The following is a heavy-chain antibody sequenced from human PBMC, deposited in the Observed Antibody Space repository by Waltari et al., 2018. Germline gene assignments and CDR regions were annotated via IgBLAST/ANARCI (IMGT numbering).Heavy chain of an antibody. CDR1: GGSISSGSYY. CDR2: IYTRGRT. J-gene: IGHJ6*02. Sequence: QVQLQESGPGLVKPSQTLSLTFPVSGGSISSGSYYWRWIRPPAGKGLEWLGRIYTRGRTNYNPSLKSRVTIAVDTSKNQFSLKLSSVTAADTAVYYCARERVYSSSSLGMDVWGQGTTVTVSS. V-gene: IGHV4-61*02. D-gene: IGHD6-6*01. CDR3: ARERVYSSSSLGMDV.